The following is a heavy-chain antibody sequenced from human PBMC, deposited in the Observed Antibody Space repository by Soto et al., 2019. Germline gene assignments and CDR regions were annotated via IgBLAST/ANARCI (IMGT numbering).Heavy chain of an antibody. Sequence: EVQLVESGGGSAQPGGSLRLSCAASGFTFSSFAMSWVRQAPGKGLEWVSSISESGRSTYYADSVKGRFTISRDNSKNTLWLQMNSLRAEDTAVYYCTNSLEWLDHRNWGQWGQGTLITVSS. J-gene: IGHJ4*02. D-gene: IGHD3-3*01. V-gene: IGHV3-23*04. CDR3: TNSLEWLDHRNWGQ. CDR2: ISESGRST. CDR1: GFTFSSFA.